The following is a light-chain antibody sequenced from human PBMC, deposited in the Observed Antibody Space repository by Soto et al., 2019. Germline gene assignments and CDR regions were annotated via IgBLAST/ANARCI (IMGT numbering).Light chain of an antibody. CDR2: SNN. CDR3: AAWDDSLNGVV. J-gene: IGLJ2*01. V-gene: IGLV1-44*01. Sequence: QSVLTQPPSASGTPGRRVTISCSGSRFNIGRNTVNWYQQLPGSAPKLLIYSNNQRPSGVPDRFSGSRSGTSASLAISGLQSEDEADYYCAAWDDSLNGVVFGGGTKVTVL. CDR1: RFNIGRNT.